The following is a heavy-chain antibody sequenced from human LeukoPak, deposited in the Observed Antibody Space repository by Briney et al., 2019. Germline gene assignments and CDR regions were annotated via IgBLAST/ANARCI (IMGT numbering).Heavy chain of an antibody. CDR2: MNPNSGNT. V-gene: IGHV1-8*03. D-gene: IGHD6-19*01. CDR3: ARGISSGWYAAFDI. CDR1: GYTFTSYD. Sequence: ASVKVSCKASGYTFTSYDINWVRQATGQGLEWMGWMNPNSGNTGYAQKFQGRVTITRNTSISTAYMELSSLRSEDTAVYYCARGISSGWYAAFDIWGQGTMVTVSS. J-gene: IGHJ3*02.